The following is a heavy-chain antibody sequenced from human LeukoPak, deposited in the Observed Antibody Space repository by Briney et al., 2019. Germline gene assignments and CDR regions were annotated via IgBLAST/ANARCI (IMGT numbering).Heavy chain of an antibody. V-gene: IGHV4-39*07. Sequence: SETLSLTCTVSGGSISSSSYYWGWVRQPPGKGLEWIGSIYYGGSSCYSSSLKGRVTISVDISKNQYSLKVNPVTAADTAVYYCVRDAGHQLSRRNYYAMDVWGQGTTVTVSS. J-gene: IGHJ6*02. CDR1: GGSISSSSYY. D-gene: IGHD2-2*01. CDR2: IYYGGSS. CDR3: VRDAGHQLSRRNYYAMDV.